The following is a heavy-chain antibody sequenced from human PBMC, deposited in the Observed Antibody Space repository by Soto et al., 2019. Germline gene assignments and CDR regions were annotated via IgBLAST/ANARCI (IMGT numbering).Heavy chain of an antibody. Sequence: QMQLVESGGGVVQPGRSLRLSCAASGFTFSAYTMHWVRQAPGKGLEWVAVISYDGSSERYTDPVKGRFTVSRDNSKSTLYLQMNSLRAEDTATYYCARDGYSGRSDGFDIWGQGTMVTVSS. CDR1: GFTFSAYT. J-gene: IGHJ3*02. CDR2: ISYDGSSE. CDR3: ARDGYSGRSDGFDI. V-gene: IGHV3-30*14. D-gene: IGHD1-26*01.